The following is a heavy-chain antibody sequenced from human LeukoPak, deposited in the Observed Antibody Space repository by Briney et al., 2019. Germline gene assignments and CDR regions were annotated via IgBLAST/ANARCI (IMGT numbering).Heavy chain of an antibody. D-gene: IGHD3-3*02. J-gene: IGHJ3*02. CDR3: ATELANAFDI. CDR1: GFTVSSNY. CDR2: IYSGGST. V-gene: IGHV3-53*01. Sequence: GGSLRLSCAASGFTVSSNYMSWVRQTPGKGLEWVSVIYSGGSTYYADSVKGRFTISRDNSKNTLYLQMNSLRAEDTAVYYCATELANAFDIWGQGTMVTVSS.